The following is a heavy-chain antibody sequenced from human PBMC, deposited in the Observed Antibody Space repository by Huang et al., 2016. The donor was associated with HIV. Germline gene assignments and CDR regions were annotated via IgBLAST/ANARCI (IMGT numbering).Heavy chain of an antibody. CDR2: FAPEHGET. V-gene: IGHV1-24*01. Sequence: QVQLVQSGAEVKKPGASVKVSCKVSGYTLTELSIHWVRQAPGKGLEWVGGFAPEHGETNYAQTFQGRVTMTEDTSTDTAYMELNSLRSEDTAVYYCATGFDTYYDIWGQGTMVIASS. CDR3: ATGFDTYYDI. J-gene: IGHJ3*02. CDR1: GYTLTELS. D-gene: IGHD2-21*01.